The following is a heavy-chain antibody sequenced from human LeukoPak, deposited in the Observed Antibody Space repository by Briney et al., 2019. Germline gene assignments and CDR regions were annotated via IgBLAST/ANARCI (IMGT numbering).Heavy chain of an antibody. D-gene: IGHD2-2*01. CDR2: IGSSDSTT. Sequence: GGSLRLSCVGSGFTFSSYEMNWVRQAPGKGLEWLSYIGSSDSTTHYADSVKGRFTISRDNAKDSLYLQMNSLRVEDTAVYYCARLGYCSSTSCYPNWFDPWGQGTLVTVSS. CDR3: ARLGYCSSTSCYPNWFDP. J-gene: IGHJ5*02. CDR1: GFTFSSYE. V-gene: IGHV3-48*03.